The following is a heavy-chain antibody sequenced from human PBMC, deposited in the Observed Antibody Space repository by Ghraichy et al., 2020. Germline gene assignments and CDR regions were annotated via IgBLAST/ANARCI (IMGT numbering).Heavy chain of an antibody. CDR3: ARGQDIVVVPAEEAQYYYYGMDV. CDR1: GFTVSSNY. Sequence: GGSLRLSCAASGFTVSSNYMSWVRQAPGKRLEWVSVIYSGGSTYYADSVKGRFTISRDNSKNTLYLQMNSLRAEDTAVYYCARGQDIVVVPAEEAQYYYYGMDVWGQGTTVTVSS. D-gene: IGHD2-2*01. V-gene: IGHV3-53*01. CDR2: IYSGGST. J-gene: IGHJ6*02.